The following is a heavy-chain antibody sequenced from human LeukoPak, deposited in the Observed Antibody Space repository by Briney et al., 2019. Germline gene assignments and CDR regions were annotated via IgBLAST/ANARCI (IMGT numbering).Heavy chain of an antibody. CDR2: ITWEGGST. CDR3: AKDGVVAALGDNWFDP. D-gene: IGHD2-15*01. CDR1: GFTFDDYA. J-gene: IGHJ5*02. V-gene: IGHV3-43D*03. Sequence: GGSLRLSCAASGFTFDDYAMHWVRQAPGKGLEWVSLITWEGGSTYYADSVKGRFTISRDNIKNSLYLQMNSLRTEDTALYYCAKDGVVAALGDNWFDPWGQGTLVTVSS.